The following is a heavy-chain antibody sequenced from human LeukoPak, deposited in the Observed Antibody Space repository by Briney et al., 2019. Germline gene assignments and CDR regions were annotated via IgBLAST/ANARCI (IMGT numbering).Heavy chain of an antibody. J-gene: IGHJ4*02. V-gene: IGHV3-30*02. CDR2: IRFDGTSK. CDR1: GFTFSNYG. Sequence: GGSLRLSCATSGFTFSNYGMHWVRQAPGKGLEWVAFIRFDGTSKFYADSVKGRFTIFRDDSKNTLYLQMNSLRTEDTAVYYCAKTGYSGSAYGTWYFDYWGQGTLVTVSS. D-gene: IGHD5-12*01. CDR3: AKTGYSGSAYGTWYFDY.